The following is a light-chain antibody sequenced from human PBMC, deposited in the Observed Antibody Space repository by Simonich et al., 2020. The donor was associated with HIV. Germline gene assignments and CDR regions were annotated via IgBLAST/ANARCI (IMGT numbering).Light chain of an antibody. CDR3: QQYNSYSWT. CDR1: QSISNW. Sequence: DIQMTQSPSTLSASVGDRVTITCRASQSISNWLAWYQQQPGKAPKLLIYKSSSLKSGVPSRFSGSGSGTEFTLTISSLQPDDFATYYCQQYNSYSWTFGQGTKVEIK. J-gene: IGKJ1*01. V-gene: IGKV1-5*03. CDR2: KSS.